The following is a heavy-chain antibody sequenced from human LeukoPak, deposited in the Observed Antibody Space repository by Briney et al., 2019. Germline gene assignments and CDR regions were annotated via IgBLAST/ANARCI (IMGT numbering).Heavy chain of an antibody. Sequence: GGSLRLSCAASGFPFSNYWMSWVRQAPGKGLEWVANIKEDGGEKNYVDSVKGRFTISRDNAKNSVYLQMDSVRAEDTAVYHCAHSGIYFDYLGQGTLVTVSS. CDR1: GFPFSNYW. CDR2: IKEDGGEK. V-gene: IGHV3-7*01. CDR3: AHSGIYFDY. D-gene: IGHD6-19*01. J-gene: IGHJ4*02.